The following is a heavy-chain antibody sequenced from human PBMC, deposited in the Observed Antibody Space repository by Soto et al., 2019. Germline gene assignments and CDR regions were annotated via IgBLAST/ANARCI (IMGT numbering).Heavy chain of an antibody. J-gene: IGHJ4*02. V-gene: IGHV3-33*01. Sequence: GGSLRLSCAASGFTFSSYGMHWVRQAPGKGLEWVAVIWYDGSNKYYADSVKGRFTISRDNSKNTLYLQMNSLRAEDTAVYYCARDYVEMATMIHALFDYWGQGTLVTVSS. CDR1: GFTFSSYG. CDR3: ARDYVEMATMIHALFDY. CDR2: IWYDGSNK. D-gene: IGHD5-12*01.